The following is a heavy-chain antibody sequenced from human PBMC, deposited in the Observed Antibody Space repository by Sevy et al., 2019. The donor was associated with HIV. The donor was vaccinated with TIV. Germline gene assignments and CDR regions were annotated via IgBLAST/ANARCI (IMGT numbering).Heavy chain of an antibody. Sequence: GGSLRLSCAASGFTFSSYAMHWVRQAPGKGLEWVAVISYEGSNKNYADSVKGRFTISRDNSKNTLYLQMNSLRAEDTAVYYCARAMTTVTTLMGFDYWGQGTLVTVSS. CDR1: GFTFSSYA. CDR3: ARAMTTVTTLMGFDY. V-gene: IGHV3-30*04. CDR2: ISYEGSNK. D-gene: IGHD4-17*01. J-gene: IGHJ4*02.